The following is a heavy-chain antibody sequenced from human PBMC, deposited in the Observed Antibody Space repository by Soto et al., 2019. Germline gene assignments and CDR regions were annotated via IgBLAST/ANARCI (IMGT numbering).Heavy chain of an antibody. CDR2: INPKSGGP. CDR1: GYTFTDYY. CDR3: ASEDCRNTNCLKGFDY. D-gene: IGHD2-15*01. Sequence: AAVKVSCKTSGYTFTDYYMHWVRQAPGQGFEWVGGINPKSGGPKYVPKFQGRVTVTRDTSTSTAYMELNRLTSDDTAVYYCASEDCRNTNCLKGFDYWGQGTLVTVSS. V-gene: IGHV1-2*02. J-gene: IGHJ4*02.